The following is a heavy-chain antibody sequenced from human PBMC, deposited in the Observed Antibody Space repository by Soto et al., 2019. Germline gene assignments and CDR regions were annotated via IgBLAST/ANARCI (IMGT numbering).Heavy chain of an antibody. CDR2: TSYTGVT. CDR1: GGSLRDYGHF. V-gene: IGHV4-30-4*08. CDR3: ARAVFSSILYIDF. Sequence: SETLSLTCTVSGGSLRDYGHFWTWIRQRPGSGLEWIGYTSYTGVTYYSPSLQSRISISLETSKNRFSLNVKSATAADTAVYYCARAVFSSILYIDFWGQGTTVTVSS. D-gene: IGHD3-10*01. J-gene: IGHJ6*03.